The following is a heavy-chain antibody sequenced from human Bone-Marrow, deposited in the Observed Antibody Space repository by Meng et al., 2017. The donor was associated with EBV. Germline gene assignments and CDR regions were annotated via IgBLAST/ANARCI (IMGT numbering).Heavy chain of an antibody. Sequence: EVQLVESGXXXXXPXXSXXLSCAASGFTFSSYSMNWVRQAPGKGLEWVSSISSSSSYIYYADSVKGRFTISRDNAKNSLYLQMNSLRAEDTAVYYCARNKARGPIAVADHWGQGTLVTVSS. CDR2: ISSSSSYI. D-gene: IGHD6-19*01. CDR3: ARNKARGPIAVADH. V-gene: IGHV3-21*01. J-gene: IGHJ4*02. CDR1: GFTFSSYS.